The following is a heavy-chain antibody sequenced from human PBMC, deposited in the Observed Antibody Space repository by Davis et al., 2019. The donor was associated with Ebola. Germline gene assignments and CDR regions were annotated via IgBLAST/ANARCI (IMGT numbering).Heavy chain of an antibody. V-gene: IGHV3-74*01. D-gene: IGHD2-15*01. J-gene: IGHJ3*02. Sequence: PGGSLRLSCAASGFTFSSYWMHWVRQAPGKGLVWVSRINSDGSSTSYADSVKGRFTISRDNAKNSLYLQMNSLRAEDTALYYCAKDQGYCSGGSCLDAFDIWGQGTMVTVSS. CDR1: GFTFSSYW. CDR3: AKDQGYCSGGSCLDAFDI. CDR2: INSDGSST.